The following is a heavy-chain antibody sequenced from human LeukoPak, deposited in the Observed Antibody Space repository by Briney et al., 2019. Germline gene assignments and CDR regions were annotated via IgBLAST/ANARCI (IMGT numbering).Heavy chain of an antibody. Sequence: PSETLSLTRAVSGYSISSGYYWGWIRQPPGKGLEWIGSIYHSGSTYCNPSLKSRVTISVDTSKNQFSLKLSSVTAADTAVYYCARPGSSSWPYYFDYWGQGTLVTVSS. J-gene: IGHJ4*02. CDR1: GYSISSGYY. CDR2: IYHSGST. CDR3: ARPGSSSWPYYFDY. V-gene: IGHV4-38-2*01. D-gene: IGHD6-13*01.